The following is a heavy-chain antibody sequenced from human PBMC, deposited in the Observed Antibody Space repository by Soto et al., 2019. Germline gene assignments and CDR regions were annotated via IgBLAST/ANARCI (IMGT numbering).Heavy chain of an antibody. CDR3: ARDPGPFKAARPNFWVY. Sequence: QVQLVQSGAEVKKPGSSVKVSCKASGGTFSSYAISWVRQAPGQGLEWMGGIIPIFGTANYAQKFQGRVTITADESTSTAYMELSSLRSEDTAVYYWARDPGPFKAARPNFWVYWGQGTLVTVSS. V-gene: IGHV1-69*01. CDR2: IIPIFGTA. CDR1: GGTFSSYA. D-gene: IGHD6-6*01. J-gene: IGHJ4*02.